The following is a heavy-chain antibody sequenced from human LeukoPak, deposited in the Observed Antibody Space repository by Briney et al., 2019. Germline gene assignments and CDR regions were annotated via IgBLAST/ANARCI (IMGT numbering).Heavy chain of an antibody. J-gene: IGHJ4*02. CDR2: ISGSGGST. Sequence: GGSLRLSCAASGFTFSTYSMSWVRQAPGKGLEWVSAISGSGGSTYYADSVKGRFTISRDNSKNTLYLQMNSLRAEDTAVYYCAKDRRYYDFWSGYYTDYWGQGTLVTVSS. CDR3: AKDRRYYDFWSGYYTDY. D-gene: IGHD3-3*01. CDR1: GFTFSTYS. V-gene: IGHV3-23*01.